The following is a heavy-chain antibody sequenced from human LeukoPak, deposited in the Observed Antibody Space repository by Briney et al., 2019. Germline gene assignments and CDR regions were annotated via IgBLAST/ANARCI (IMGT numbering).Heavy chain of an antibody. J-gene: IGHJ4*02. D-gene: IGHD6-19*01. CDR1: GGSFSGYY. Sequence: PPETLSLTCAVYGGSFSGYYWSWIRQPPGKGLEWIGEINHSGSTNYNPSLKSRVTISVDTSKNQFSLKLSSVTAADTAVYYCARGPRVESYSSGWYANYWGQGTLVTVSS. CDR3: ARGPRVESYSSGWYANY. CDR2: INHSGST. V-gene: IGHV4-34*01.